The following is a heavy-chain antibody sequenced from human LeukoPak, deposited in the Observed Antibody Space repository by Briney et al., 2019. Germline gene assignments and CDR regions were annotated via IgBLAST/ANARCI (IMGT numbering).Heavy chain of an antibody. D-gene: IGHD4-23*01. CDR2: INPSGGGT. CDR3: ARGYYGGLAWCDY. Sequence: GASVKVSCKASGYTFTSYNVHWVRQAPGQGLEWMGVINPSGGGTSYAQKFQGRVTMTRDTSTATVYMNLSSLRSEDTAVYYCARGYYGGLAWCDYWGQGTLVTVSS. V-gene: IGHV1-46*01. J-gene: IGHJ4*02. CDR1: GYTFTSYN.